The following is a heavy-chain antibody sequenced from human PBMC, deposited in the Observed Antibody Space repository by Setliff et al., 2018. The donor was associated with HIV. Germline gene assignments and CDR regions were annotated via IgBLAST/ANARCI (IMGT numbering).Heavy chain of an antibody. J-gene: IGHJ4*01. Sequence: GGSLRLSCAASGFTFNTYAMSWVRQAPGKGLEWVSVISGSGGSTFYADSVKGRFTISRDNSKNTLYLQMNGLRVEDTAVYYCAKDGISGGAYPPFYFDYWGHGTLVTVSS. CDR2: ISGSGGST. D-gene: IGHD2-15*01. V-gene: IGHV3-23*01. CDR3: AKDGISGGAYPPFYFDY. CDR1: GFTFNTYA.